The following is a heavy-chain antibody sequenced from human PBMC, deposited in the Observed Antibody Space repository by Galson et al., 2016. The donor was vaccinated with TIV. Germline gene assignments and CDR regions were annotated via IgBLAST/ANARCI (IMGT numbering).Heavy chain of an antibody. V-gene: IGHV5-51*01. CDR1: GYPFSSWW. D-gene: IGHD3-3*01. CDR3: ARQAGRGYGLDV. Sequence: QSGAEVTKPGEALKISCKGSGYPFSSWWIAWVRQMPGKGLEWMGKIDPDDSETRYSPSFQGQVTISVDKSTRTAFLQWRSLKASDTGTYYCARQAGRGYGLDVWGLGTTVIVS. J-gene: IGHJ6*02. CDR2: IDPDDSET.